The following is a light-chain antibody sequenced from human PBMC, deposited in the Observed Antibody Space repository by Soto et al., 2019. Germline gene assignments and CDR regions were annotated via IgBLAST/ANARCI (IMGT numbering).Light chain of an antibody. CDR2: ENK. V-gene: IGLV6-57*01. CDR3: QSYDISNGDVV. Sequence: NFMLTQPHSVSESPGKTVTISCTRSSGSIASNNVQWYQQRPGSSPTLVIYENKQRPSGVPDRFSGSIDSSSNSASLTISGLKTEDESDYYWQSYDISNGDVVFGGGTKLTVL. J-gene: IGLJ2*01. CDR1: SGSIASNN.